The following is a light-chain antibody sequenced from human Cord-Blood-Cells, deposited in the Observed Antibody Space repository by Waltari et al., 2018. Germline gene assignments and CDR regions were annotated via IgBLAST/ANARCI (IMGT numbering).Light chain of an antibody. CDR1: QSVSSN. CDR3: QQYNNWPLT. Sequence: EIVMTQSPATLSVSPGERATLSCQASQSVSSNLAWYQQKPGQAHRLLIYGASTRATGIPARFSGSGSGTEFTLTISSLQSEDFAVYYCQQYNNWPLTVGGGTKVEIK. J-gene: IGKJ4*01. V-gene: IGKV3D-15*01. CDR2: GAS.